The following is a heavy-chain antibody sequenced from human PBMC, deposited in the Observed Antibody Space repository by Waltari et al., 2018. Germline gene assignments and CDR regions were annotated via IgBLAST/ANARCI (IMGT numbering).Heavy chain of an antibody. Sequence: QVQLQPWGAGLLKPSETLSLTCAVYGGSFSGYYWSWIRQPPGKGLEWIGEINHSGSTNYNPSLKSRVTISVDTSKNQFSLKLSSVTAADTAVYYCARESRLRFSEAWGQGTLVTVSS. CDR1: GGSFSGYY. CDR2: INHSGST. V-gene: IGHV4-34*01. J-gene: IGHJ5*02. CDR3: ARESRLRFSEA. D-gene: IGHD3-3*01.